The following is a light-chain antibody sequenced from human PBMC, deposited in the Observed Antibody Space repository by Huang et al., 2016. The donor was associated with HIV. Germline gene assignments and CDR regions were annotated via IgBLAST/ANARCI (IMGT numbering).Light chain of an antibody. CDR2: GAS. V-gene: IGKV3-15*01. CDR1: QSVNSN. Sequence: EIVMTQSPATLSVSPGERATLSCRASQSVNSNLAWYQQKPGQAPRLLIYGASSRATGVPARFTGTGYGTVFTLTISSLQSEDFAVYYCQHYNNWPWYTFGQGTKVEIK. J-gene: IGKJ2*01. CDR3: QHYNNWPWYT.